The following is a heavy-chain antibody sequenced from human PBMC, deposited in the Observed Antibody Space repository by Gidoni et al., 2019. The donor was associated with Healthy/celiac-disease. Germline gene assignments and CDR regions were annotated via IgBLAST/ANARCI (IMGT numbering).Heavy chain of an antibody. Sequence: QVQLVQSGAEVKKPGSSVKVSCKASGGTFSSDAISWVRQAPGQGLEWMGGIIPIFGTANYAQKFQGRVTITADESTSTAYMELSSLRSEDTAVYYCARARNPYCSGGSCYSDWFDPWGQGTLVTVSS. CDR3: ARARNPYCSGGSCYSDWFDP. V-gene: IGHV1-69*01. J-gene: IGHJ5*02. CDR1: GGTFSSDA. CDR2: IIPIFGTA. D-gene: IGHD2-15*01.